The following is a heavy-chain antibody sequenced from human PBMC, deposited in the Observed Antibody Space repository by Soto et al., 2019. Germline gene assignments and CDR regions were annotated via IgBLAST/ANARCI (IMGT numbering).Heavy chain of an antibody. CDR3: ARYYYDSSGHLDY. CDR1: GFTFSSYG. D-gene: IGHD3-22*01. CDR2: IWYDGSNK. V-gene: IGHV3-33*01. Sequence: QVQLVESGGGVVQPGRSLRLSCAASGFTFSSYGMHWVRQAPGKGLERVAVIWYDGSNKYYADSVKGRFTISRDKSKNTLYLQMNSLRAEDTAVYYCARYYYDSSGHLDYWGQGTLVTVSS. J-gene: IGHJ4*02.